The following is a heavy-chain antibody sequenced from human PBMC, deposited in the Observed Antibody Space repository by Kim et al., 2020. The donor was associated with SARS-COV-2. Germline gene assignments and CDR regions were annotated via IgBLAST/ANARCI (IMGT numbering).Heavy chain of an antibody. CDR3: ARSITFYGATDKSWFDY. CDR1: GGTFSTYA. J-gene: IGHJ4*02. V-gene: IGHV1-69*13. D-gene: IGHD4-17*01. CDR2: VIPIYGTA. Sequence: SVKVSCKASGGTFSTYAICWVRQAPGQGLEWMGGVIPIYGTANYAQKFQGRVTITADESTNTAYMDLSSLRSEDTAVYYCARSITFYGATDKSWFDYWGQGTLVTVSS.